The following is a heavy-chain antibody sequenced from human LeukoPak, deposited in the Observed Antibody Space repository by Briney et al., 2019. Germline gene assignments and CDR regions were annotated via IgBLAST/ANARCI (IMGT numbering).Heavy chain of an antibody. Sequence: PGGSLRLSCAASGLTFSDSYMSWIRQAPGKGLEWVSYISSGGNTIKYADSVEGRFTISRDNARNSLYLQINSLRAEDTAVYYCATASLYFDNWGQGTLVTVSS. CDR2: ISSGGNTI. CDR3: ATASLYFDN. J-gene: IGHJ4*02. V-gene: IGHV3-11*04. CDR1: GLTFSDSY.